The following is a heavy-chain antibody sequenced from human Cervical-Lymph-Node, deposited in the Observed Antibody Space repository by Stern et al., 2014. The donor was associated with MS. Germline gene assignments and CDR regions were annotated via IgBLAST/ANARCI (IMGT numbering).Heavy chain of an antibody. J-gene: IGHJ1*01. CDR1: GGSISSGGNS. CDR3: ARQIRAFGEFHFHD. D-gene: IGHD3-10*01. Sequence: VQLVESGPGLVKPSQTLSLTCTVSGGSISSGGNSWSWIRQHPGKGLEGIGNIHYSGSTYYNPSLQSRLIIAVDTSKNQFSLKLSSVTAADTSVYYCARQIRAFGEFHFHDWGQGTLVTVSS. CDR2: IHYSGST. V-gene: IGHV4-31*03.